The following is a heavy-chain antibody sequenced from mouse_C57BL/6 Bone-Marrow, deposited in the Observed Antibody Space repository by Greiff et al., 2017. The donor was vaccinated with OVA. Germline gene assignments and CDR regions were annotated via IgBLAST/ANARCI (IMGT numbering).Heavy chain of an antibody. J-gene: IGHJ3*01. CDR3: AGLRANLAWFAY. V-gene: IGHV1-80*01. Sequence: VQLQQSGAELVKPGASVKISCKASGYAFSSYWMNWVKQRPGKGLEWIGQIYPGDGDTNYNGKFKGKATLTADKSSSTAYMQLSSLTSEDSAVYFCAGLRANLAWFAYWGQGTMVTVSA. CDR1: GYAFSSYW. D-gene: IGHD3-3*01. CDR2: IYPGDGDT.